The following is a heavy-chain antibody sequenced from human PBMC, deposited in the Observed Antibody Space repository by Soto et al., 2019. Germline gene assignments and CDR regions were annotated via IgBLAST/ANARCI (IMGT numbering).Heavy chain of an antibody. CDR3: AIGLWFGELRRYYYYCMDV. CDR1: GGTFSSYA. J-gene: IGHJ6*02. D-gene: IGHD3-10*01. CDR2: IIPIFGTA. Sequence: SVKVSCKASGGTFSSYAISWVRQAPGQGLEWMGGIIPIFGTANYAQKFQGRVTITADESTSTAYMELSSLRSEDTAVYYCAIGLWFGELRRYYYYCMDVWCQGTTVTVSS. V-gene: IGHV1-69*13.